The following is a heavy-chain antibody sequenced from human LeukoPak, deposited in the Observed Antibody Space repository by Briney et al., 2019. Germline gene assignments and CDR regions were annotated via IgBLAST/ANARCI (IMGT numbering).Heavy chain of an antibody. V-gene: IGHV4-39*02. CDR3: ARDSQGGPNDP. D-gene: IGHD2-15*01. CDR2: IYYSGST. CDR1: GGSISSSYYY. J-gene: IGHJ5*02. Sequence: PSETLSLTCTVSGGSISSSYYYWGWIHQPPGKGLEWIGSIYYSGSTYYNPSLKSRVTISVDTSKNQFSLKLRSVTAADTAVYYCARDSQGGPNDPWGQGTLVTVSS.